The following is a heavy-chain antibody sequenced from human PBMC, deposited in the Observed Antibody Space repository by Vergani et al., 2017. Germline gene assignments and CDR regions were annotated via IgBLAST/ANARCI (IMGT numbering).Heavy chain of an antibody. CDR3: AREPNYYDSSGYHDAFDI. D-gene: IGHD3-22*01. Sequence: EVQLVESGGGLVKPGGSLRLSCAASGFTFSSSSMNWVRQAPGKGLEWVSSISSSSSYIYYADSVKGRFTISRDNAKNSLYLQMNSLRAEDTAVYYCAREPNYYDSSGYHDAFDIWGQGTMVTVSS. CDR2: ISSSSSYI. CDR1: GFTFSSSS. V-gene: IGHV3-21*01. J-gene: IGHJ3*02.